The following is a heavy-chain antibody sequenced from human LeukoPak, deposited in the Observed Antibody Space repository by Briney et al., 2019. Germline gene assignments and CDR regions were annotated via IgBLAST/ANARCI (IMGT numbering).Heavy chain of an antibody. CDR3: SRDRGGGDIYFDY. CDR1: GFTFSSYG. D-gene: IGHD2-21*02. J-gene: IGHJ4*02. Sequence: GGSLRLSCAASGFTFSSYGRNWVRQAPGKGPEWISYISRSGATIYYADSVKGRFTISRDNAKNSLYLQMSSLGAEDTAIYYCSRDRGGGDIYFDYWGQGTLVTVSS. V-gene: IGHV3-48*03. CDR2: ISRSGATI.